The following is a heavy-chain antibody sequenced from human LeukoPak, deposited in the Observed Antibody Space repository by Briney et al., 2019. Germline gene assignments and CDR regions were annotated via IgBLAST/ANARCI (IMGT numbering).Heavy chain of an antibody. CDR1: GGSFSGYY. Sequence: KPSETLPLTCAVYGGSFSGYYWSWIRQPPGKGLEWIGEINHSGSTNYNPSLKRRVTISVDTSKNQFSLKLSSVTAADTAVYYCARATPGVAATPNYYYMDVWGKGTTVTVSS. D-gene: IGHD2-15*01. CDR2: INHSGST. V-gene: IGHV4-34*01. J-gene: IGHJ6*03. CDR3: ARATPGVAATPNYYYMDV.